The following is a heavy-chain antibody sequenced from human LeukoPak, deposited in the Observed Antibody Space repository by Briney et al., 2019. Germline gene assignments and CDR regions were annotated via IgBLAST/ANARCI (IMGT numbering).Heavy chain of an antibody. CDR2: IYSGGST. CDR1: GFTVSSNY. Sequence: GGSLRLSCAASGFTVSSNYMNWVRQAPGKGLEWVSVIYSGGSTYYADSVKGRFTISRDNSNNTLYLQMNNLRAEDTAVYYCAMDSAWLPLKFDYWGPGTLVAVST. J-gene: IGHJ4*02. D-gene: IGHD5-24*01. V-gene: IGHV3-66*01. CDR3: AMDSAWLPLKFDY.